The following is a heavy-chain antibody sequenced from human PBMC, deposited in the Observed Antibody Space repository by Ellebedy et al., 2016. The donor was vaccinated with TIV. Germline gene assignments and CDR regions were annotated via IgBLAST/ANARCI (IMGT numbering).Heavy chain of an antibody. Sequence: GESLKISXAASGFTFRSYGMHWVRQAPGKGLEWVAVIWNDGSKEFYADFAKGRFTISRDNSKNTLFLQMNSLRAEDTAVYYCARDDDRLSNGLDVWGQGTTATVSS. CDR2: IWNDGSKE. CDR3: ARDDDRLSNGLDV. D-gene: IGHD2-21*02. V-gene: IGHV3-33*02. CDR1: GFTFRSYG. J-gene: IGHJ3*01.